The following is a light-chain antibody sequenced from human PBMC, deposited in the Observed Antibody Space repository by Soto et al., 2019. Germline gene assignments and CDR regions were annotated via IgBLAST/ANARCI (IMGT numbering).Light chain of an antibody. J-gene: IGKJ1*01. CDR3: QQRGNRPPWT. CDR1: QSVNTN. V-gene: IGKV3-15*01. CDR2: GAS. Sequence: EIVMTQSPATLSVSPGERATFSCRASQSVNTNLAWYQLKPGQAPRLLVYGASIRATGIPARFSGSGSGTEYSLTISSLQSEDFGVYYCQQRGNRPPWTFGQGTKVDIK.